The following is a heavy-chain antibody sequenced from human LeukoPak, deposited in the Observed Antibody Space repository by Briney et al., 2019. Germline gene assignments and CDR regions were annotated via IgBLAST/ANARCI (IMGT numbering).Heavy chain of an antibody. CDR2: IYYSGRT. Sequence: NPSETLSLTCTVSGGSISSYYWSWIRQPAGKGLEWIGTIYYSGRTYYSPSLKSRVTMSVDPSNNQSSLNLRSVTAADTAVYYCARRRYYDGSGYLEWGQGTLLSVSS. CDR1: GGSISSYY. V-gene: IGHV4-59*04. J-gene: IGHJ1*01. D-gene: IGHD3-22*01. CDR3: ARRRYYDGSGYLE.